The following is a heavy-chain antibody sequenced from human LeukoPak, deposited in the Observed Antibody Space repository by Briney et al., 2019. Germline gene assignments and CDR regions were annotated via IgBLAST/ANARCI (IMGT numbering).Heavy chain of an antibody. CDR3: AKDRRSTAMVMLLWDY. V-gene: IGHV3-23*01. CDR1: GFTFSSYA. J-gene: IGHJ4*02. CDR2: ISGSGGST. Sequence: PGGSLRLSCAASGFTFSSYAMSWVRQAPGKGLEWVSAISGSGGSTYYADSVKGGFTISRDNSKNTLYLQMNSLRAEDTAVYYCAKDRRSTAMVMLLWDYWGQGTLVTVSS. D-gene: IGHD5-18*01.